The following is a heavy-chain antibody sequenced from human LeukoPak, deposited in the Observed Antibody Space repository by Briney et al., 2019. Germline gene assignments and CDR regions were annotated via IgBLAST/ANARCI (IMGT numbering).Heavy chain of an antibody. CDR1: GFTFSDYY. Sequence: PGRSLRLSCAASGFTFSDYYMSWIRQAPGKGLEWVSYISSSGSTIYYADFVKGRFTISRDNAKNSLYLQMNSLRAEDTAVYYCARARYSSSLHYFDYWGQGTLVTVSS. J-gene: IGHJ4*02. CDR2: ISSSGSTI. CDR3: ARARYSSSLHYFDY. D-gene: IGHD6-13*01. V-gene: IGHV3-11*01.